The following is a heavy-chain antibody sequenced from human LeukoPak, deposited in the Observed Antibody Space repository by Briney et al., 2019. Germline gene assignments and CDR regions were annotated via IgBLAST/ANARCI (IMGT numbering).Heavy chain of an antibody. V-gene: IGHV1-46*01. J-gene: IGHJ4*02. CDR1: GHTFTSYY. D-gene: IGHD1-1*01. Sequence: ASVKVSCKASGHTFTSYYIDWVRQAPGQELEGMGVINPSGGSTRYAQKFQGRVTMTGDPSTRTVYMELSSLTSDDTAVYYCARGTTDAYWGQGTPVPVSS. CDR3: ARGTTDAY. CDR2: INPSGGST.